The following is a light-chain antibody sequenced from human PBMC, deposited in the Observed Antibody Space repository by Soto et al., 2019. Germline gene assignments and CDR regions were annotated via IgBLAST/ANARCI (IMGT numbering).Light chain of an antibody. CDR2: GST. CDR1: SSDIGAGSE. CDR3: QSYDNSLSAYV. J-gene: IGLJ1*01. V-gene: IGLV1-40*01. Sequence: QSVLTRPPSLSGAPGQSVTSSCTGSSSDIGAGSEVHWYQQLPGTAPKLLIFGSTNRPSGVPDRFSGSKSATSASLAITGLQAEDEADYYCQSYDNSLSAYVFGTGTKVTVL.